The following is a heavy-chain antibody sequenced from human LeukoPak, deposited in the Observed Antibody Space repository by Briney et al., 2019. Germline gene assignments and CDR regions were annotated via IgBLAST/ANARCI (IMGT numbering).Heavy chain of an antibody. CDR3: TRGLYCSSTSCKNYYYYGMDV. CDR2: INRDGSST. Sequence: GGSLRLSCAASGFTFSSYAMSWVRQAPGKGLVWVSRINRDGSSTTYADSVKGRFTISRDNAKNTLYLQMSSLRAEDTAVYYCTRGLYCSSTSCKNYYYYGMDVWGQGTTVTVSS. CDR1: GFTFSSYA. J-gene: IGHJ6*02. D-gene: IGHD2-2*01. V-gene: IGHV3-74*01.